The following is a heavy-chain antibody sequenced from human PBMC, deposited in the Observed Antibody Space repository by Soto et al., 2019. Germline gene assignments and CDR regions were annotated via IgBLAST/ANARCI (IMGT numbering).Heavy chain of an antibody. CDR2: IYYSGST. J-gene: IGHJ6*02. D-gene: IGHD3-9*01. CDR3: ARVYYDILTGEGYYYGMDV. V-gene: IGHV4-39*01. CDR1: GGSISSSSYY. Sequence: PSETLSLTCTVSGGSISSSSYYWGWIRQPPGKGLEWIGSIYYSGSTYYNPSLKSRVTISVDTSKNQFPLKLSSVTAADTAVYYCARVYYDILTGEGYYYGMDVWGQGTTVTVSS.